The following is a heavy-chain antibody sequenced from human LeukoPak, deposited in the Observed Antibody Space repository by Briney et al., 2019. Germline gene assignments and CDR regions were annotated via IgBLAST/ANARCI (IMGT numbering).Heavy chain of an antibody. CDR3: ARAVYRSGGYYFDY. V-gene: IGHV3-30*04. CDR2: ISYDGSDK. J-gene: IGHJ4*02. D-gene: IGHD6-19*01. CDR1: GFTFSSYA. Sequence: GGSLRLSCAASGFTFSSYAMQWVRQAPGKAREWGAVISYDGSDKNYADSVKGRFTISRDNSKNTLYLQMNSLRADDTAVYYCARAVYRSGGYYFDYWGQGTLVIVSS.